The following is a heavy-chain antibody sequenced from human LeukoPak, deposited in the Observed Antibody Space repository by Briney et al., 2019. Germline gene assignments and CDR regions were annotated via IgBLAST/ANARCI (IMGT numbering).Heavy chain of an antibody. CDR2: INSDGSWT. D-gene: IGHD2-2*01. CDR1: GNYW. J-gene: IGHJ4*02. Sequence: GGSLRLSCAASGNYWMHWVRQAPGKGLLWVSHINSDGSWTTYADSVKGRFTISKDNAKNTVYLQMNNLRAEDTAVYYCVSFYETYWGRGTLVTVSS. CDR3: VSFYETY. V-gene: IGHV3-74*01.